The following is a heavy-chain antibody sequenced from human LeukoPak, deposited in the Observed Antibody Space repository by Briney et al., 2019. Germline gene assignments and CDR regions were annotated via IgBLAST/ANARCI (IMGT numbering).Heavy chain of an antibody. J-gene: IGHJ5*02. CDR2: INHSGST. Sequence: SETLSLTCAVYGGSFSGYYWSWIRQPPGKGLEWIGEINHSGSTNYSPSLKSRVTISVDTSKNQFSLKLSSVTAADTAVYYCARAGLGSMAAILLGPWGQGTLVTVSS. CDR3: ARAGLGSMAAILLGP. V-gene: IGHV4-34*01. D-gene: IGHD3/OR15-3a*01. CDR1: GGSFSGYY.